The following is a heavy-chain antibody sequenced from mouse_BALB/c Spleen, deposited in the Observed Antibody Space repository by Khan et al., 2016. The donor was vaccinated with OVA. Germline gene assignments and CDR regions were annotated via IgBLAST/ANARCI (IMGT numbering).Heavy chain of an antibody. J-gene: IGHJ3*01. CDR1: GYSITSGYY. V-gene: IGHV3-6*02. CDR3: ASKSYGKGAY. Sequence: EVQLQESGPGLGKPSQSLSLTCSVTGYSITSGYYWSWIRQFPGNRLEWMGYISYDGSNNYNPSLKNRISITRDTSKKQFFLKLNSVTTEDTATYYCASKSYGKGAYWGQGTLVTVSA. D-gene: IGHD2-1*01. CDR2: ISYDGSN.